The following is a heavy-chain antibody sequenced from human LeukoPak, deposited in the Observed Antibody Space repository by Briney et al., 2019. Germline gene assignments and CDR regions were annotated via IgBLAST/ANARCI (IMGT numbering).Heavy chain of an antibody. Sequence: EGSLRLSCAASGFTFSSYSMNWVRQAPGKGLEWVSYISSSSSTIYYADSVKGRFTISRDNAKNSLYLQMNSLRAEDTAVYYCARGVGSVIVGANLYYFDYWGQGTLVTVSS. CDR3: ARGVGSVIVGANLYYFDY. CDR1: GFTFSSYS. D-gene: IGHD1-26*01. CDR2: ISSSSSTI. J-gene: IGHJ4*02. V-gene: IGHV3-48*04.